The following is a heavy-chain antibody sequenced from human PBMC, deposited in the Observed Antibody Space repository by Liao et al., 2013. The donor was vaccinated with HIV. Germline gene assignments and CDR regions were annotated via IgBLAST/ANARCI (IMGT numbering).Heavy chain of an antibody. Sequence: QLQLQESGPGLVKPSETLSLTCTVSGGSISSSSYYWGWIRQPPGKGLEWIGSIYYSGSTYYNPSLKSRVTISVDTSKNQFSLKLSSVTAADTAVYYCARVPCGGDCYYHYYYYYYMDVWGKGTTVTVSS. V-gene: IGHV4-39*07. CDR3: ARVPCGGDCYYHYYYYYYMDV. D-gene: IGHD2-21*01. J-gene: IGHJ6*03. CDR1: GGSISSSSYY. CDR2: IYYSGST.